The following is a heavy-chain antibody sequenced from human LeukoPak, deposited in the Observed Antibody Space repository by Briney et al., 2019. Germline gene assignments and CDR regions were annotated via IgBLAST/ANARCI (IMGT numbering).Heavy chain of an antibody. CDR3: AKDSGSSSAGGFDY. CDR2: IYSGGST. V-gene: IGHV3-53*01. Sequence: GGSLRLSCAASGFTVSSNYMSWVRQAPGKGLEWVSVIYSGGSTYYADSVKGRFTISRDNSKNTLYLQMNSLRAEDTAVYYCAKDSGSSSAGGFDYWGQGTLVTVSS. D-gene: IGHD3-10*01. J-gene: IGHJ4*02. CDR1: GFTVSSNY.